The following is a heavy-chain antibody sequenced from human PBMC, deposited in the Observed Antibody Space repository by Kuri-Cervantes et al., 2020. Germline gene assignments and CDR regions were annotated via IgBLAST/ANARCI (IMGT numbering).Heavy chain of an antibody. D-gene: IGHD1-26*01. CDR3: AREVGATTFGYYYYGMDV. J-gene: IGHJ6*02. CDR2: ISYDGSNK. Sequence: GESLKISCAASGFTFNSYAMHWVRQAPGKGLEWVAVISYDGSNKYYADSVKGRFTISRDNSKNTLYLQMNSLRAEDTAVYYCAREVGATTFGYYYYGMDVWGQGTTVTVSS. CDR1: GFTFNSYA. V-gene: IGHV3-30-3*01.